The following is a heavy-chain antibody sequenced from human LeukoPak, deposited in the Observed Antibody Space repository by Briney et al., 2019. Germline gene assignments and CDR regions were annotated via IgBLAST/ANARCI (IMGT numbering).Heavy chain of an antibody. V-gene: IGHV4-59*08. CDR2: IYYSGGT. CDR3: TRHGVAGSNVYYFDF. J-gene: IGHJ4*02. CDR1: GGSMSHYY. Sequence: PSETLSLTCTVSGGSMSHYYWSWIRQPPGKGLEWIGYIYYSGGTDYNPSLKSRVTISVDTSKNQFSLKLTSVTAADTAVYYCTRHGVAGSNVYYFDFWGQGTMVTVSS. D-gene: IGHD3-3*01.